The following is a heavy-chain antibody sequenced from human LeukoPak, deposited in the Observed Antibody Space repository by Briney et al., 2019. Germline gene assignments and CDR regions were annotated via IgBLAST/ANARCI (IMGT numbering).Heavy chain of an antibody. CDR2: ISGSGDRT. V-gene: IGHV3-23*01. CDR1: GFTFSSHA. J-gene: IGHJ4*02. Sequence: GGSLRLSCAASGFTFSSHAMTWVRQAPGKGLEWVSSISGSGDRTYYADSVKGRFIISRDNSKNTVSLQMSSLRAEDTAVYYCATFFKITWSDRDYWGQGTLVSVSS. CDR3: ATFFKITWSDRDY.